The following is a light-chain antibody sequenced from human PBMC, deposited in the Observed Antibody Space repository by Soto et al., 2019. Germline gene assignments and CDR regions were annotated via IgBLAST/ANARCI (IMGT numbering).Light chain of an antibody. V-gene: IGKV1-5*03. CDR1: QSISSW. J-gene: IGKJ2*01. CDR3: QQYNSYSPYT. Sequence: DIQMTQSPSTLSASVGDRVTITCRASQSISSWLAWYQQKPGKAPKLLIYKASNLQSGVPSRFSGGGSGTEFTLTISSLQPDDFATYYCQQYNSYSPYTFGQGTKLEIK. CDR2: KAS.